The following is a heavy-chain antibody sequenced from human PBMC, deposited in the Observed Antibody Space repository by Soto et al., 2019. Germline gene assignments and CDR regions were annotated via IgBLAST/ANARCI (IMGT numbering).Heavy chain of an antibody. J-gene: IGHJ4*02. Sequence: QVQLVESGGGVVQPGRSLRLSCAASGFTFSSYAMHWVRQAPGKGLEWVAVISYDGSNKYYADSVKGRFTISRDNSKNTLYLQMNSLRAEDTAVYYCARDSGLLWFGEFFDYWGQGTLVTVSS. CDR3: ARDSGLLWFGEFFDY. CDR1: GFTFSSYA. CDR2: ISYDGSNK. D-gene: IGHD3-10*01. V-gene: IGHV3-30-3*01.